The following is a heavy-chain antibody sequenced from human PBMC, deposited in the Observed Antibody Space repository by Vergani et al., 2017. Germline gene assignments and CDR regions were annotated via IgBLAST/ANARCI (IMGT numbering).Heavy chain of an antibody. J-gene: IGHJ6*03. CDR2: ISTSSSYT. D-gene: IGHD2-2*01. Sequence: VQLVESGGGLVKRGGSLRLSCTASGFTLSSYSMNWVRQAPGKGLEWVSSISTSSSYTVYADSAKGRFTMSRDNAKNSLYLQMNSLRAEDTAVYYCARTRQLLSYYYYGYIDVWGKGTTVTVSS. CDR1: GFTLSSYS. CDR3: ARTRQLLSYYYYGYIDV. V-gene: IGHV3-21*06.